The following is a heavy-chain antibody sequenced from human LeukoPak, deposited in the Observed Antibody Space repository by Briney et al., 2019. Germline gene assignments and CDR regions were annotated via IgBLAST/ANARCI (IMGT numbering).Heavy chain of an antibody. CDR1: GGSFSGYY. CDR2: INHSGST. CDR3: ARGLYSSSSGYYYYYMDV. Sequence: SETLSLTCAVYGGSFSGYYWSWIRQPPGKGLEWIGEINHSGSTNYNPSLKSRVTISIDTSKNQFSLKLSSVTAADTAVYYCARGLYSSSSGYYYYYMDVWGKGTSVTVSS. V-gene: IGHV4-34*01. J-gene: IGHJ6*03. D-gene: IGHD6-6*01.